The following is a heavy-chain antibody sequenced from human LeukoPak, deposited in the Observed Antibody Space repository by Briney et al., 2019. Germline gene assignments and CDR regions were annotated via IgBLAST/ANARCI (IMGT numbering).Heavy chain of an antibody. CDR1: GYTFTGYY. CDR3: ARDRITMVRGVSGFQH. CDR2: INPNSGGT. D-gene: IGHD3-10*01. V-gene: IGHV1-2*04. Sequence: GASVKVSCKASGYTFTGYYMHWVRQAPGQGLEWMGWINPNSGGTNYARKFQGWVTMTRDTSISTAYMELSRLRSDDTAVYYCARDRITMVRGVSGFQHWGQGTLVTVSS. J-gene: IGHJ1*01.